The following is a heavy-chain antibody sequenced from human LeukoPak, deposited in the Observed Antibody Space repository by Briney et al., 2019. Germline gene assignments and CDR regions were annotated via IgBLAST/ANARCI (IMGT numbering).Heavy chain of an antibody. CDR3: ARDRGYCSGGSCYENDY. CDR1: GFTFSSYS. J-gene: IGHJ4*02. D-gene: IGHD2-15*01. CDR2: ISSSSSYI. Sequence: GGSLRLSCAASGFTFSSYSINWVRQAPGKGLEWVSSISSSSSYIYYADSVKGRFTISRDNAKNSLYLQMNSLRAEDTAVYYCARDRGYCSGGSCYENDYWGQGTLVTVSS. V-gene: IGHV3-21*01.